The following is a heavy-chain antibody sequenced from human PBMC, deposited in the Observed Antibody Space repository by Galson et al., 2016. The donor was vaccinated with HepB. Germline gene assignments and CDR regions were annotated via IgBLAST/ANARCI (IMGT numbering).Heavy chain of an antibody. CDR1: GGTLSAHA. D-gene: IGHD3/OR15-3a*01. CDR2: IIPRLGTA. Sequence: SCKASGGTLSAHAFNWVRLAPGQGPEWTGRIIPRLGTANYAEKFQGRVTITADEVTNTAYMSLTSLTTEDTAIYFCATEELRDMDSTSLFFRAHGLDVWGQGTTVTVSS. CDR3: ATEELRDMDSTSLFFRAHGLDV. J-gene: IGHJ6*02. V-gene: IGHV1-69*11.